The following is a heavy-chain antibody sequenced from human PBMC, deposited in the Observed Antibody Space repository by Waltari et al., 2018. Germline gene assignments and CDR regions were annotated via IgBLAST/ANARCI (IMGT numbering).Heavy chain of an antibody. CDR3: ARVTAAYSSGWQINDY. V-gene: IGHV4-61*02. CDR1: GGSISSGSYY. J-gene: IGHJ4*02. CDR2: IYTRGST. D-gene: IGHD6-19*01. Sequence: QVQLQESGPGLVKPSQTLSLTCTVSGGSISSGSYYWSWIRQPAGKGLEWIGRIYTRGSTNYNPSLKSRGTISVDTSKNQFSLKLSSVTAADTAVYYCARVTAAYSSGWQINDYWGQGTLVTVSS.